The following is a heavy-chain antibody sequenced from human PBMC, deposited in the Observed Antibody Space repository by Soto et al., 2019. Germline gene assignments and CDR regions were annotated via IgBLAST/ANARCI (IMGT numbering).Heavy chain of an antibody. Sequence: QVQLQESGPGLVKPSQTLSLTCTVSGGSISSGGDYWSWIRQHPGKGLEWIGYIYYSGSTYYNPSLKSRVTLSVDTSKNHFSLKLSSVTAADTAVYYCARVTPYYYYGMDVWGQGTMVTVSS. D-gene: IGHD2-15*01. V-gene: IGHV4-31*03. CDR2: IYYSGST. CDR3: ARVTPYYYYGMDV. CDR1: GGSISSGGDY. J-gene: IGHJ6*02.